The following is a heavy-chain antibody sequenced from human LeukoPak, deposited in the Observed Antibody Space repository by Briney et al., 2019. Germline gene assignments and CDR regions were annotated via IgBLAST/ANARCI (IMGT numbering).Heavy chain of an antibody. CDR1: GFTFTTYW. CDR3: ARSGDPGYSSSWYLDY. J-gene: IGHJ4*02. D-gene: IGHD6-13*01. Sequence: GGSLRLSCAASGFTFTTYWMSWVRQAPGKGLEWVSSISSSSSYIYYADSVKGRFTISRDNAKNSLYLQMNSLRAEDTAVYYCARSGDPGYSSSWYLDYWGQGTLVTVSS. V-gene: IGHV3-21*01. CDR2: ISSSSSYI.